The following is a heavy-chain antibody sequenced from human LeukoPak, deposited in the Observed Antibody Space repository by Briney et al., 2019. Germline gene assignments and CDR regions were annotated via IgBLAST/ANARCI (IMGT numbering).Heavy chain of an antibody. V-gene: IGHV5-51*01. CDR1: GYSFTSYW. CDR2: IYPGDSDT. Sequence: GESLKISCKGSGYSFTSYWIGWVRQMPGKGLEWMGIIYPGDSDTRYSPSFQGQVTISADKSISTAYLQWSSLKASDTAMYYCARSLGYCSGGSYYLGYWGQGTLVTVSS. D-gene: IGHD2-15*01. J-gene: IGHJ4*02. CDR3: ARSLGYCSGGSYYLGY.